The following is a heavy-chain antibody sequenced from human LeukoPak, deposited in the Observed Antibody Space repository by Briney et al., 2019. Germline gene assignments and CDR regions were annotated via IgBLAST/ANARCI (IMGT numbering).Heavy chain of an antibody. CDR3: ARGTLKAAATDFDY. CDR2: INWNGGST. V-gene: IGHV3-20*04. CDR1: GFTFYDYG. D-gene: IGHD6-13*01. Sequence: GGSLRLSCAASGFTFYDYGMSWVRQAPGKGLEWVSGINWNGGSTGYADSVTGRFTISRDNAKNSLYLQMNSLRAEDTALYYCARGTLKAAATDFDYWGQGTLVTVSS. J-gene: IGHJ4*02.